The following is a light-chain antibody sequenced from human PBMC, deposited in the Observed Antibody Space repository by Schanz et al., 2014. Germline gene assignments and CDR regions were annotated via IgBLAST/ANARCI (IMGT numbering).Light chain of an antibody. V-gene: IGKV1-5*01. Sequence: DIQMTQSPSTLSASVGDRVTITCRASQSISSWLAWYQQKPGKAPKLLIYDASSLESGVPSRFSGSGSGTEFTLTISTLQPEDFATYYCQETDSSSRTFGQGTKVEIK. CDR1: QSISSW. J-gene: IGKJ1*01. CDR3: QETDSSSRT. CDR2: DAS.